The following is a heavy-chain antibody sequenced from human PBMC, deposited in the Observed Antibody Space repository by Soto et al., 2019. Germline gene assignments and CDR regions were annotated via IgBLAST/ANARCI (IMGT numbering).Heavy chain of an antibody. V-gene: IGHV3-64*01. J-gene: IGHJ4*02. CDR1: GFTFSSYA. Sequence: GGSLRLSCAASGFTFSSYAMHWVRQAPGKGLDYVSAISSNGGSTYYANSVKGRFTISRDNSKNTLYLQMGSLRAEDMAVYYCARDRTPYCGGDCYSYYFDYWGQGTLVTVSS. D-gene: IGHD2-21*01. CDR3: ARDRTPYCGGDCYSYYFDY. CDR2: ISSNGGST.